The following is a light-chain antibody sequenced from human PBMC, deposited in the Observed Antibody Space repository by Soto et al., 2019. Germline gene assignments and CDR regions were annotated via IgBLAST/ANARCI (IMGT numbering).Light chain of an antibody. CDR1: QDINSY. CDR2: AAS. V-gene: IGKV1D-16*01. CDR3: QQYNIYPLT. J-gene: IGKJ4*01. Sequence: DVQMTQSPSSLSASVGDRVTITCRASQDINSYLAWYQQKQGNAPKSLIYAASSLQTGVPSRFSGSESGTDFTLTINNLQPEDSATSYCQQYNIYPLTFGGGTQVAIK.